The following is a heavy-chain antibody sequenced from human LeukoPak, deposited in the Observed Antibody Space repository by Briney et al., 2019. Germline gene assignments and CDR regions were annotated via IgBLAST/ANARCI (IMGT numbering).Heavy chain of an antibody. V-gene: IGHV3-21*01. J-gene: IGHJ4*02. CDR3: VRLRRNSDTSGYYYYYDF. CDR2: ISVRSNYI. CDR1: GYTFSSFS. D-gene: IGHD3-22*01. Sequence: GGSLRLSCVASGYTFSSFSINWVRQAPGKGLEWVSSISVRSNYIYYADSVRGRFSISRDNARDSLFLQMNSLRAEDTAVYYCVRLRRNSDTSGYYYYYDFWGQGTLVTVSS.